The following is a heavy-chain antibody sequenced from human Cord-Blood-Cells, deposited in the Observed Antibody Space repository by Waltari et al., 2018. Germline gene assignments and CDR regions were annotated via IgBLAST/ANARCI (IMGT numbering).Heavy chain of an antibody. Sequence: QVQLVQSGAEVKKPGASVKVSCKASGYTFTGSHMHRVRQAPGQGLEWMGWINPNSGGTNYAQKFQGRVTMTRDTSISTAYMELSRLRSDDTAVYYCARVWSEYSSSFDYWGQGTLVTVSS. CDR3: ARVWSEYSSSFDY. D-gene: IGHD6-6*01. CDR2: INPNSGGT. CDR1: GYTFTGSH. J-gene: IGHJ4*02. V-gene: IGHV1-2*02.